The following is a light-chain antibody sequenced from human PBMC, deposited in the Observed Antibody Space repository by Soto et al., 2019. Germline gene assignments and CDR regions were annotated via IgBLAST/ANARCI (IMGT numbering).Light chain of an antibody. Sequence: QSVLTQPASVSGSPGQSITISCTGTSSDVGNYNLVSWYQQHPGKAPKLMIYEGSRRPSGVSNCFSGSKSGNAASLTISGLQAEDEADYYCCSYASDSTYVFGSGTKLTVL. CDR2: EGS. V-gene: IGLV2-23*01. J-gene: IGLJ1*01. CDR3: CSYASDSTYV. CDR1: SSDVGNYNL.